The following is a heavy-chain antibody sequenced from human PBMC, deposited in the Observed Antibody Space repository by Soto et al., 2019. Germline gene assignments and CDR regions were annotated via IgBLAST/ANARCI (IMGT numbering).Heavy chain of an antibody. Sequence: GGSLRLSCAASGFTFSSYGMHWVRQAPGKGLEWVAVIWYDGSNKYYADSVKGRFTISRDNSKNTLYLQMNSLRAEDTAVYYCARDRDIVLMVYYYGMDVWGQGTTVTVSS. CDR3: ARDRDIVLMVYYYGMDV. J-gene: IGHJ6*02. V-gene: IGHV3-33*01. CDR2: IWYDGSNK. CDR1: GFTFSSYG. D-gene: IGHD2-8*01.